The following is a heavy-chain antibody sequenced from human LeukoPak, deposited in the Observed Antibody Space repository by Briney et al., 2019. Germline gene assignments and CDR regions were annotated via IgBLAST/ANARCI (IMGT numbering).Heavy chain of an antibody. CDR1: GYTFTSYG. Sequence: ASVKVSCKASGYTFTSYGISWVRQAPGQGLEWMGWISAYNGNTNYAQKLQGRVTMTTDTSTSTAYMELRSLRSDDTAVYYCARELTYYDILTGYYNWFDPWGQGTLVTVSS. CDR3: ARELTYYDILTGYYNWFDP. J-gene: IGHJ5*02. CDR2: ISAYNGNT. V-gene: IGHV1-18*01. D-gene: IGHD3-9*01.